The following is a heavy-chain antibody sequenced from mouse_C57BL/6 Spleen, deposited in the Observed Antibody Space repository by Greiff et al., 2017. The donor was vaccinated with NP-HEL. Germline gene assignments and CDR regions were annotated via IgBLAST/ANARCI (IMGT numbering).Heavy chain of an antibody. CDR2: SRNKANDYTT. D-gene: IGHD1-1*01. J-gene: IGHJ1*03. V-gene: IGHV7-1*01. CDR3: AREHGSWYFDV. Sequence: EVKVVESGGGLVQSGRSLRLSCATSGFTFSDFYMEWVRQAPGKGLEWIAASRNKANDYTTEYSASVKGRFIVSRDTSQSILYLQMNALRAEDTAIYYCAREHGSWYFDVWGTGTTVTVSS. CDR1: GFTFSDFY.